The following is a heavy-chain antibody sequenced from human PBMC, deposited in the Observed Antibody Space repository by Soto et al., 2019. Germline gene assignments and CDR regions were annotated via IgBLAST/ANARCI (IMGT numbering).Heavy chain of an antibody. Sequence: ASVKVSCKASGYTFTGYYMHWVRQAPLQGLEWMGWLNPNSGGKNSAHNFQGRVTMTRDPSISTAYMELSRLRSDDTDVYYCARDLGPSAYYDFWSGSQGPMDVGGQGTTVTVSS. CDR1: GYTFTGYY. CDR2: LNPNSGGK. D-gene: IGHD3-3*01. CDR3: ARDLGPSAYYDFWSGSQGPMDV. V-gene: IGHV1-2*02. J-gene: IGHJ6*02.